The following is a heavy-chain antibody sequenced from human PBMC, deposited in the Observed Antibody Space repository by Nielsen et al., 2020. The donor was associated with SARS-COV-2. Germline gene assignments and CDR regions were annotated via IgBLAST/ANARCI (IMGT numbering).Heavy chain of an antibody. V-gene: IGHV5-51*01. CDR1: GDNFSYDR. CDR3: ARGGSYRAAYSFDS. Sequence: GGSLRLSCKGSGDNFSYDRIGWVRQRPGKGLEWMGIINPLDSDTIYNPSFEGQVTISVDKSIKAAYLQWDSLEASDTAMYYCARGGSYRAAYSFDSWGQGTLVTVSS. D-gene: IGHD1-26*01. CDR2: INPLDSDT. J-gene: IGHJ4*02.